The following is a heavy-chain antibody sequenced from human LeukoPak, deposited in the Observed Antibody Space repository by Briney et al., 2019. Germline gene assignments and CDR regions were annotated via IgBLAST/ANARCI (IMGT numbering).Heavy chain of an antibody. CDR1: GDSISIYY. J-gene: IGHJ4*02. Sequence: SETLSLTCSVSGDSISIYYWSWIRQPPGKGLEWIGYIYNSGSTNYNPSLKSRVTISVDTSKNQFSLKLSSVTAADTAVYYCARQGITVSYSGSSPLDYWGQGTLVTVSS. D-gene: IGHD1-26*01. CDR2: IYNSGST. CDR3: ARQGITVSYSGSSPLDY. V-gene: IGHV4-59*08.